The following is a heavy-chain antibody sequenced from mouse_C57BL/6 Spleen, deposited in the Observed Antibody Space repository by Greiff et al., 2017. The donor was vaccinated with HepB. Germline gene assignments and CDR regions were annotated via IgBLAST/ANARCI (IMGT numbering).Heavy chain of an antibody. CDR1: GFTFSDYG. D-gene: IGHD2-5*01. CDR2: ISSGSSTI. J-gene: IGHJ4*01. CDR3: ARNSNYLMDY. Sequence: EVQGVGSGGGLVKPGGSLKLSCSAPGFTFSDYGMQWVRQAPEKGLEGVAYISSGSSTIYYADTVKGRFTISRDNAKNTLFLQMTSLRSEDTAMYYCARNSNYLMDYWGQGTSVTVSS. V-gene: IGHV5-17*01.